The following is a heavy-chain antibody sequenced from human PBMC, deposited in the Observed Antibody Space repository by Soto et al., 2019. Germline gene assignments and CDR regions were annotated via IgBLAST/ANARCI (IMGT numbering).Heavy chain of an antibody. Sequence: ASVKVSCKVSGYTLTELSMHWVRQAPGKGLEWMGGFDPEDGETIYAQKFQGRVTMTEDTSTDTAYMELSSLRSEDTAVYYCATFPSAAAPPEDWFDPWGQGTLVTVSS. J-gene: IGHJ5*02. CDR2: FDPEDGET. D-gene: IGHD6-13*01. CDR3: ATFPSAAAPPEDWFDP. CDR1: GYTLTELS. V-gene: IGHV1-24*01.